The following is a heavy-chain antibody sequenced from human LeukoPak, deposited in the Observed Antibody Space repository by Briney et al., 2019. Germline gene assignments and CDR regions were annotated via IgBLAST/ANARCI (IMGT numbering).Heavy chain of an antibody. J-gene: IGHJ4*02. D-gene: IGHD2-21*01. CDR3: ARDTACSFDY. CDR1: GFTFTSYS. Sequence: GGSLRLSCAASGFTFTSYSLNWVRQAPGKGLEWVSYISPTTIYYADSVRGRFTISRDDAKNSLYLQTNSLRAEDTAIYYCARDTACSFDYWGQGTLVTVSS. CDR2: ISPTTI. V-gene: IGHV3-48*01.